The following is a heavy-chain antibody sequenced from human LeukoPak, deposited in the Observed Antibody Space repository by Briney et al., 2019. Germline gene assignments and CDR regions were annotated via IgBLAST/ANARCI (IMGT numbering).Heavy chain of an antibody. V-gene: IGHV1-69*13. D-gene: IGHD3-22*01. Sequence: SVNVSCTASGGTFSSYAISWVRQAPGQGLEWMGGIIPIFGTANYAQKFQGRVTITADESTGTAYMELSSLRSEDTAVYYRARDRVPYYYDSSGYAVFDYWGQGTLVTVSS. CDR1: GGTFSSYA. CDR2: IIPIFGTA. J-gene: IGHJ4*02. CDR3: ARDRVPYYYDSSGYAVFDY.